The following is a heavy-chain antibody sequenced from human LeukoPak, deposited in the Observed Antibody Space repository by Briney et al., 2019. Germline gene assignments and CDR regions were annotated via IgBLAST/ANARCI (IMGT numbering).Heavy chain of an antibody. CDR1: GFTFSSYW. J-gene: IGHJ4*02. Sequence: PGGSLRLSCAVSGFTFSSYWMHWVRQAPGKGLVWVSRINSDGSNTNYADSVKGRFTISRDNAKNTLYLQMNSLRAEDTAVYYCAIVRGSSSGWYDYWGQGTLVTVSS. CDR3: AIVRGSSSGWYDY. D-gene: IGHD6-19*01. V-gene: IGHV3-74*01. CDR2: INSDGSNT.